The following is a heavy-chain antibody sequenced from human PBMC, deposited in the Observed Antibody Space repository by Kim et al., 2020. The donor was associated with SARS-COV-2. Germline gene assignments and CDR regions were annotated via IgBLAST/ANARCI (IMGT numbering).Heavy chain of an antibody. D-gene: IGHD5-18*01. Sequence: GGSLRLSCAASGFTFSGYSMNWVRQAPGKGLEWVSSISSSSSHLYYADSVKGRFTISRDNAKNSLYLQIHSLRAEDTAVYYCARDRSGRYTYGSDYWGQGTLVTVSS. CDR1: GFTFSGYS. CDR3: ARDRSGRYTYGSDY. J-gene: IGHJ4*02. V-gene: IGHV3-21*01. CDR2: ISSSSSHL.